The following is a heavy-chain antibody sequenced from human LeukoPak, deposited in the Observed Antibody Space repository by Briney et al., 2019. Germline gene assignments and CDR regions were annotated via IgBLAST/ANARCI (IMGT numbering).Heavy chain of an antibody. V-gene: IGHV3-23*01. CDR2: ISGSGGST. CDR3: AKVEMATISSRKDPPFDY. J-gene: IGHJ4*02. D-gene: IGHD5-24*01. CDR1: GFTFSSYA. Sequence: GGSLRLSCAASGFTFSSYAMSWVRQAPGKGLEWVSAISGSGGSTYYAHSVKGRFTISRDNSKNTLYLQMNSLRAEDTAVYYCAKVEMATISSRKDPPFDYWGQGTLVTVSS.